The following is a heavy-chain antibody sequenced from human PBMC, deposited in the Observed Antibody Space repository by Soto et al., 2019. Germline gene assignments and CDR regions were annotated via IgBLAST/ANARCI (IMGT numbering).Heavy chain of an antibody. CDR1: GYPFTTYY. CDR3: ATDDYGIFPY. Sequence: HVQLVQSGTEVKKPGASVRVSCMVSGYPFTTYYIHWVRQAPGHGLEWMGWIDPRSGGTVYEQKFQGRVTMTRDTSISTVYMYLSGLTSDDTALYYCATDDYGIFPYWGQGSLVTVSS. CDR2: IDPRSGGT. D-gene: IGHD3-10*01. V-gene: IGHV1-2*02. J-gene: IGHJ4*02.